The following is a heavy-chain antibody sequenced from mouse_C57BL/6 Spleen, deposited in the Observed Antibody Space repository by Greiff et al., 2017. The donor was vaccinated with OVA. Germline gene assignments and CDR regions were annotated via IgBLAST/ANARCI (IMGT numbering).Heavy chain of an antibody. V-gene: IGHV1-76*01. CDR3: ARSRFYSNYAYYAMDY. Sequence: VKLMESGAELVRPGASVKLSCKASGYTFTDYYINWVKQRPGQGLEWIARIYPGSGNTYYNEKFKGKATLTAEKSSSTAYMQLSSLTSEDSAVYFCARSRFYSNYAYYAMDYWGQGTSVTVSS. CDR2: IYPGSGNT. J-gene: IGHJ4*01. D-gene: IGHD2-5*01. CDR1: GYTFTDYY.